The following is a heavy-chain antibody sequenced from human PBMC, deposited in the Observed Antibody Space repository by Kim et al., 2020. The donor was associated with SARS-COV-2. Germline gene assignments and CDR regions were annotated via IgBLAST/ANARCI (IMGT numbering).Heavy chain of an antibody. D-gene: IGHD1-1*01. V-gene: IGHV1-69*13. CDR2: IIPIFGTA. CDR3: ARVYGYNWNDGSLYYYYGMDV. Sequence: SVKVSCKASGGTFSSYAISWVRQAPGQGLEWMGGIIPIFGTANYAQKFQGRVTITADESTSTAYMELSSLRSEDTAVYYCARVYGYNWNDGSLYYYYGMDVWGQGTTVTVSS. CDR1: GGTFSSYA. J-gene: IGHJ6*02.